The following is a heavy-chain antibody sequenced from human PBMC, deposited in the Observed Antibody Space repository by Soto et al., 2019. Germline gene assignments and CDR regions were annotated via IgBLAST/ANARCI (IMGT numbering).Heavy chain of an antibody. D-gene: IGHD2-21*01. J-gene: IGHJ4*02. CDR2: IRNKVMTYTT. CDR3: SRVGRLTTLYYTDY. V-gene: IGHV3-72*01. CDR1: GFTFSDYY. Sequence: EVQLVESGGGLVQPEGSLRLSCVASGFTFSDYYMDWVRQTPGKGLEWVGRIRNKVMTYTTEYAASVKGRFTVSRDASRNSLYLQMNRLKTEDTAMYYCSRVGRLTTLYYTDYWGQGTLVTVSS.